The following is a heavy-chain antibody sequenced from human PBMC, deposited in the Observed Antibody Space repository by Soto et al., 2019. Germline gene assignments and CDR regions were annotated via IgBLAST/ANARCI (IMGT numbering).Heavy chain of an antibody. CDR1: GFTFSSYA. CDR3: AKDPFLYYYDSSGIDY. Sequence: VGSLRLSCAASGFTFSSYAMSWVRQAPGKGLEWVSAISGSGGSTYYADSVKGRFTISRDNSKNTLYLQMNSLRAEDTAVYYCAKDPFLYYYDSSGIDYWGQGTLVTVSS. CDR2: ISGSGGST. J-gene: IGHJ4*02. V-gene: IGHV3-23*01. D-gene: IGHD3-22*01.